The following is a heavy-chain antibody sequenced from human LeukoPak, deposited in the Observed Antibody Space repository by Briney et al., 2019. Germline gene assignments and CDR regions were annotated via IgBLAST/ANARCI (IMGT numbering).Heavy chain of an antibody. D-gene: IGHD3-22*01. Sequence: GAPVKVSCKASGYTFTSYDINWVRQATGQGLEWMGWMNPNSGNTGYAQKFQGRVTMTRNTSISTAYMELSSLRSEDTAVYYCARVKWGTMMFNIYYYYGMDGWGQGTTVTVSS. CDR1: GYTFTSYD. CDR3: ARVKWGTMMFNIYYYYGMDG. V-gene: IGHV1-8*01. CDR2: MNPNSGNT. J-gene: IGHJ6*02.